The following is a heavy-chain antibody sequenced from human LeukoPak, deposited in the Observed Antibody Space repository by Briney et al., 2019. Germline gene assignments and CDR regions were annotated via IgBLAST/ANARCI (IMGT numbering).Heavy chain of an antibody. J-gene: IGHJ4*02. Sequence: SETLSLTCTVSGGSISSYYWSWIRQPPGKGLEWIGYIYYSGSTNYNPSLKSRVTISVDTSKNQFSLKLSSVTAADTAVYYCARVRGVIISTFDFDYWGQGTLVTVPP. CDR3: ARVRGVIISTFDFDY. CDR2: IYYSGST. V-gene: IGHV4-59*01. CDR1: GGSISSYY. D-gene: IGHD3-10*01.